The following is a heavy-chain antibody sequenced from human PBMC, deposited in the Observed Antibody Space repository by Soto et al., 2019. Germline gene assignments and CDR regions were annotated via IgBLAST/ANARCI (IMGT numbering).Heavy chain of an antibody. CDR1: GFTFNNYA. V-gene: IGHV3-30-3*01. D-gene: IGHD4-17*01. Sequence: QVQLVESGGGVVQPGRSLRLSCAASGFTFNNYAMHWVRQAPGKGLEWVAVVSYDGSNKYYADSVKGRFTISRDNSKDTLYLQMNSLRAEDTAVFYCARTVTTLTTPYYFDYWGQGTLVTVSS. CDR2: VSYDGSNK. CDR3: ARTVTTLTTPYYFDY. J-gene: IGHJ4*02.